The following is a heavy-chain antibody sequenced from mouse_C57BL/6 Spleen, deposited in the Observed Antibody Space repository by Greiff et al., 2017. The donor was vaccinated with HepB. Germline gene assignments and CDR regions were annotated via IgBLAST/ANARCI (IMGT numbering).Heavy chain of an antibody. CDR3: ARGLGWFAY. J-gene: IGHJ3*01. CDR1: GFTFSSYA. V-gene: IGHV5-4*01. Sequence: EVQRVESGGGLVKPGGSLKLSCAASGFTFSSYAMSWVRQTPEKRLEWVATISDGGSYTYYPDNVKGRFTISRDNAKNNLYLQMSNLKSEDTAMYYCARGLGWFAYWGQGTLVTVSA. D-gene: IGHD4-1*01. CDR2: ISDGGSYT.